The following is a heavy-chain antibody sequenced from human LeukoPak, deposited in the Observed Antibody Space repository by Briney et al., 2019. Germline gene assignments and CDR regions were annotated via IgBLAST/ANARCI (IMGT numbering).Heavy chain of an antibody. Sequence: GGSLRLSCAASGFTFSSYSMNWVRQAPGKGLEWVSSISSSSSYIYYADSVKGRFTISRDNAKNSLYLQMNSLGAEDTAVYYCARDPNLGYCSGGSCSGGNWGQGTLVTVSS. CDR1: GFTFSSYS. CDR3: ARDPNLGYCSGGSCSGGN. CDR2: ISSSSSYI. J-gene: IGHJ4*02. V-gene: IGHV3-21*01. D-gene: IGHD2-15*01.